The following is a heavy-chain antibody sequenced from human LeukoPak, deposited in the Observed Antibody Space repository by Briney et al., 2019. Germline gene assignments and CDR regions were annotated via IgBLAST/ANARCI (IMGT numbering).Heavy chain of an antibody. CDR2: INPYSGDT. CDR3: ARDQGSLTRSWYTGY. D-gene: IGHD6-13*01. Sequence: ASVKVSCKASGYTFTGYHIHWVRQAPGQGLEWMGRINPYSGDTNFAQKLQGRVTMTRETSITTAYMDLSILTPDDTAVYFCARDQGSLTRSWYTGYWGQGTQVTVSS. CDR1: GYTFTGYH. V-gene: IGHV1-2*06. J-gene: IGHJ4*02.